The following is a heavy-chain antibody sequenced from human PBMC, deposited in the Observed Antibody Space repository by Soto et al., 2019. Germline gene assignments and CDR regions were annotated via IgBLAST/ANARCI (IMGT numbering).Heavy chain of an antibody. Sequence: GASVKVSCKASGGTFSSYTISWVRQAPGQGLEWMGWINPNRGGTNYAQKFQGRVTMTRDTSISTAYMELSRLRSDDTAVYYCARDYHCSGGSCYSSTGIVWGQGTLVTVSS. CDR2: INPNRGGT. V-gene: IGHV1-2*02. J-gene: IGHJ4*02. CDR3: ARDYHCSGGSCYSSTGIV. D-gene: IGHD2-15*01. CDR1: GGTFSSYT.